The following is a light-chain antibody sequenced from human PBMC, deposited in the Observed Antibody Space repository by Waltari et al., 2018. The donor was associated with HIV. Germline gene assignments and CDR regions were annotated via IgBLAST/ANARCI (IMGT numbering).Light chain of an antibody. V-gene: IGLV3-1*01. CDR1: TMGDKY. J-gene: IGLJ3*02. CDR3: QAWDSSTGGV. CDR2: QDN. Sequence: SSEMTQPPSVSVSPGQTASITCSGDTMGDKYASWYQQKPGQSPVLVLYQDNKRPSGIPERFSGSNSGNTATLTISGTQAMDEADYYYQAWDSSTGGVFGGGTKLTVL.